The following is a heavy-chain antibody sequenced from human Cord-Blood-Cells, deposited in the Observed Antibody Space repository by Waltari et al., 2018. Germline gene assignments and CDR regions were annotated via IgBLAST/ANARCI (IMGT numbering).Heavy chain of an antibody. CDR2: IYYSGST. Sequence: QLQLQESGPGLVKPSETLSLTCTVSGGSISSSSYYWGWIRPPPGKGLEWIGRIYYSGSTYYNPSLKSRVTISVDTSKNQFSLKLSSVTAADTAVYYCARQDIVVVPAAIGYFDYWGQGTLVTVSS. CDR1: GGSISSSSYY. CDR3: ARQDIVVVPAAIGYFDY. J-gene: IGHJ4*02. V-gene: IGHV4-39*01. D-gene: IGHD2-2*01.